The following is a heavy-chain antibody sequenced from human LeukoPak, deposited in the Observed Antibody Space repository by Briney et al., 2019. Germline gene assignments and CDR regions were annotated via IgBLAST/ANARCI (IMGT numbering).Heavy chain of an antibody. CDR1: GFTFSSYA. CDR3: AKERVDWRYFDY. V-gene: IGHV3-64*01. J-gene: IGHJ4*02. Sequence: GGSLRLSCAASGFTFSSYAMHWVRQAPGKGLEYVSAISSNGGSTYYANSVKGRFTISRDNGKTSLYLQMNSLRAEDSAVYYCAKERVDWRYFDYWGQGTLVTVSP. CDR2: ISSNGGST. D-gene: IGHD3-9*01.